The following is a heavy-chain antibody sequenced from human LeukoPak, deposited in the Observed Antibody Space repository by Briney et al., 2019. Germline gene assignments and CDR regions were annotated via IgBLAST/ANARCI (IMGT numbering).Heavy chain of an antibody. CDR2: IGTASDT. V-gene: IGHV3-13*01. D-gene: IGHD1-1*01. Sequence: GGSLRLSCAAPGFTFSSFDMHWVRQPTGQGLEWVSTIGTASDTYYPGSVEGRFTLSRDNAKNSLYLQMNSLTAGDTAVYYCARGPPRGKYYYMDVWGRGTTVTVSS. CDR3: ARGPPRGKYYYMDV. J-gene: IGHJ6*03. CDR1: GFTFSSFD.